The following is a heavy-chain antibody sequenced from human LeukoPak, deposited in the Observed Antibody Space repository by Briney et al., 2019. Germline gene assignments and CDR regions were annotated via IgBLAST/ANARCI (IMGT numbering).Heavy chain of an antibody. V-gene: IGHV3-7*01. J-gene: IGHJ4*02. CDR3: ARARIWGTTSFDY. CDR2: IKQDGSEK. Sequence: GGSLRLSCAASGFTFSSYWMSWVRQAPGKGLEWVDNIKQDGSEKYYVDSVKGRFTISRDNAKNSLYLQMNSLRAEDTAVYYCARARIWGTTSFDYWGQGTLVTVSS. CDR1: GFTFSSYW. D-gene: IGHD3-16*01.